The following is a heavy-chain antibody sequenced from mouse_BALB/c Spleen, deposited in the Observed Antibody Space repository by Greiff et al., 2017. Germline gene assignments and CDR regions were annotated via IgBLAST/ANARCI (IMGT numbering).Heavy chain of an antibody. CDR3: ARDYYGSPLFAY. J-gene: IGHJ3*01. CDR2: IDTSDSYT. D-gene: IGHD1-1*01. CDR1: GYTFTDYW. V-gene: IGHV1-69*01. Sequence: QVQLQQPGAELVMPGASVKMSCKASGYTFTDYWMHWVKQRPGQGLEWIGAIDTSDSYTSYNQKFKGKATLTVDESSSTAYMQLSSLTSEDSAVYYCARDYYGSPLFAYWGQGTLVTVSA.